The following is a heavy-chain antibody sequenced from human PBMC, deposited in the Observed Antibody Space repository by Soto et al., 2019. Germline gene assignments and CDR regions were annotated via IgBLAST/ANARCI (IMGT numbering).Heavy chain of an antibody. V-gene: IGHV3-33*01. CDR3: ARDGVGVTTFWGFLDY. CDR1: ESIFRGYG. CDR2: IRFDGSNI. D-gene: IGHD3-10*02. Sequence: QVQMVESGGGVVQPGGSLRLSCAVSESIFRGYGMHWVRQAPGKGLEWVAIIRFDGSNIHYADYVMGRFTISRDNSMNMLYLEMNNLRVEETAVYYCARDGVGVTTFWGFLDYWGQGTLVTVSA. J-gene: IGHJ4*02.